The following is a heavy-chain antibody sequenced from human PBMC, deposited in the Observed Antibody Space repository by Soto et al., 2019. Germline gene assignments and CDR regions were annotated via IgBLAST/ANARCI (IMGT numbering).Heavy chain of an antibody. V-gene: IGHV4-59*01. CDR3: ARDLTSGYSYGYFDY. J-gene: IGHJ4*02. D-gene: IGHD5-18*01. Sequence: PSETLSLTCAVSGASISNFYWSWIRQPPGKGLEWIGYIYDSGSTKYNPSLKSRVTISVDTSQNKFSLKLSSVTAADTAVYYCARDLTSGYSYGYFDYWGQGTLVTVSS. CDR1: GASISNFY. CDR2: IYDSGST.